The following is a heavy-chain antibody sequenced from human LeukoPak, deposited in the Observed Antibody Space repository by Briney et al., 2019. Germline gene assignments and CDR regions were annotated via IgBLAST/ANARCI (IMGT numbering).Heavy chain of an antibody. CDR1: GGSISSYY. CDR2: IYYSGST. Sequence: KTSETLSLTCTVSGGSISSYYRSWIRQPPGKGLEWIGYIYYSGSTNYNPSLKSRLTISVDTSKNQFSLKLSSVTAADTAVYYCARDSLMTTAIDIWGQGTMVTVSS. V-gene: IGHV4-59*01. J-gene: IGHJ3*02. CDR3: ARDSLMTTAIDI. D-gene: IGHD4-17*01.